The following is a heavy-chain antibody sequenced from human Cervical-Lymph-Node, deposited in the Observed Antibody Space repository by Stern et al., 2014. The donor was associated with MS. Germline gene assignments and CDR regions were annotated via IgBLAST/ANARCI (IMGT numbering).Heavy chain of an antibody. Sequence: EVQLVESGGGLVKPGGALRLSCVASGFIFSNYSMNWVRQAPGKGLEWVSLISSSSNYIYYADSVRGRFTISRDNAKNSLYLQMNTLTGEDTAVYYCARLKCSAGDCYKYYFDYWGQGTLVTVSS. V-gene: IGHV3-21*01. CDR1: GFIFSNYS. D-gene: IGHD2-21*02. CDR3: ARLKCSAGDCYKYYFDY. J-gene: IGHJ4*02. CDR2: ISSSSNYI.